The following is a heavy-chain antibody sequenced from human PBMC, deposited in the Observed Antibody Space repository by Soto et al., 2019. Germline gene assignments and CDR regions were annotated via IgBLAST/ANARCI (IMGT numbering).Heavy chain of an antibody. D-gene: IGHD2-8*01. CDR2: IYYSRIT. V-gene: IGHV4-30-4*01. Sequence: QVQLQESGPGLVKPSQTLSLTCTVSGASINSGDYYWSWIRQPPGKGLEWIGYIYYSRITNYNPSRKSRVIISADPSKNLFSLNLTSVTAADTAMYFCARAQPVMMPVVWDVWGQGTTVTVSS. J-gene: IGHJ6*02. CDR3: ARAQPVMMPVVWDV. CDR1: GASINSGDYY.